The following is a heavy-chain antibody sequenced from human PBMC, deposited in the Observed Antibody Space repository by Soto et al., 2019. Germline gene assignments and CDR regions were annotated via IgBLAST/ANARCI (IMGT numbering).Heavy chain of an antibody. V-gene: IGHV1-46*01. CDR3: ARVELPSLYYYYGMDV. Sequence: QVQLVQSGAEVKKPGASVKVSCKASGYTFTSYYMHWVRQAPGQGLEWMGIINPSGGSTSYAQKFQGRVTMNRDTSTSTVYMELSSLRSEDTAEYYCARVELPSLYYYYGMDVWGQGTTVTVSS. CDR2: INPSGGST. CDR1: GYTFTSYY. D-gene: IGHD1-1*01. J-gene: IGHJ6*02.